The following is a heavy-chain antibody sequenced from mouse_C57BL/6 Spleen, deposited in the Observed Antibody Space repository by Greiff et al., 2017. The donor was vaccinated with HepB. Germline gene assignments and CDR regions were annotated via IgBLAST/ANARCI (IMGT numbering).Heavy chain of an antibody. D-gene: IGHD1-1*01. CDR2: IDPSDSYT. CDR3: AGLRRDAMDY. J-gene: IGHJ4*01. V-gene: IGHV1-50*01. Sequence: QVQLQQPGAELVKPGASVKLSCKASGYTFTSYWMQWVKQRPGQGLEWIGEIDPSDSYTNYNQKFKGKATLTVDTSSSTAYMQLSSLTSEDSAVYYCAGLRRDAMDYWGQGTSFTVSS. CDR1: GYTFTSYW.